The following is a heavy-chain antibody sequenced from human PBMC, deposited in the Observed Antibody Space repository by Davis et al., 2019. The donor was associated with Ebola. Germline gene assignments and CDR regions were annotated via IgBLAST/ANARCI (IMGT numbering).Heavy chain of an antibody. CDR3: ATDSGHGYDRHGMDV. D-gene: IGHD5-18*01. Sequence: GESLKISCAASGFTFSRSAMHWVRQAPGKGLEWVAYISGRASTIYYADSVQGRFTVSRDNAKKSLYLQMSSLRADDTAVYSCATDSGHGYDRHGMDVWGQGTTVTVSS. J-gene: IGHJ6*02. CDR1: GFTFSRSA. CDR2: ISGRASTI. V-gene: IGHV3-48*03.